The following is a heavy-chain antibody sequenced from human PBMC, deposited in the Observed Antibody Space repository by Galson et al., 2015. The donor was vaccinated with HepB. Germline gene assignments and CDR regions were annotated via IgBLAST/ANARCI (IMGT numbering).Heavy chain of an antibody. V-gene: IGHV1-2*02. CDR1: TDTFTGYF. CDR2: ISPSGEDT. D-gene: IGHD2-8*01. J-gene: IGHJ4*02. Sequence: SVKVSCKASTDTFTGYFIHWLRQAPGRTFEWMGWISPSGEDTIYAQKFQGRVTMTRDTSISTAYMEMRGLNSDDTAVYYCARDAVCNNGVCQRGFDYWGQGAQVTVSS. CDR3: ARDAVCNNGVCQRGFDY.